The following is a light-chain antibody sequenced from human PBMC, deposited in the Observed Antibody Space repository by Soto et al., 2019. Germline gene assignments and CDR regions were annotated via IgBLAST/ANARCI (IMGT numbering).Light chain of an antibody. V-gene: IGLV1-44*01. J-gene: IGLJ3*02. CDR3: AAWDDSLTVL. Sequence: QSVLTQPPSASGTPGQRVTISCSGSSSNIGSNTVNWYQQLPGTAPKLVIYNNDQRPSGVPDRFSGSKSGTSASLAISGLQSEDEADYYCAAWDDSLTVLFGGGTKLTVL. CDR1: SSNIGSNT. CDR2: NND.